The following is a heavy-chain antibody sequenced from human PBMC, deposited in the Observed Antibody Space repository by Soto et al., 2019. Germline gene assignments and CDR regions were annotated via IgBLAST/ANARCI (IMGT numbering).Heavy chain of an antibody. CDR2: IYDSGST. CDR1: GGSISSGGYY. CDR3: AGSAGDYVANFDY. J-gene: IGHJ4*02. D-gene: IGHD4-17*01. Sequence: QVQLQESGPGLVKPSQTLSLTGTVSGGSISSGGYYWSRIRQHPGNGLEWIGYIYDSGSTYYNPSLKSRVTISVDTSKNQFSLKLSSVTAADTAVYYCAGSAGDYVANFDYWGQGTLVTVSS. V-gene: IGHV4-31*03.